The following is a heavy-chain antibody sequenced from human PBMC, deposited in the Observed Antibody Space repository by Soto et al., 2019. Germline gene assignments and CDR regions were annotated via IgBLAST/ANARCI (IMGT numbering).Heavy chain of an antibody. CDR3: VKVSTFYDILTGYYSTNFFDP. D-gene: IGHD3-9*01. Sequence: GGSLRLSCSASGFTLSEYSMHWVRQAPGKGLQYVSTISSDGDITYYADSVKCRFTISRDNSKKTLYLQLNGLRPEDTAVYYCVKVSTFYDILTGYYSTNFFDPWGQGTLVTVST. CDR1: GFTLSEYS. CDR2: ISSDGDIT. J-gene: IGHJ5*02. V-gene: IGHV3-64D*06.